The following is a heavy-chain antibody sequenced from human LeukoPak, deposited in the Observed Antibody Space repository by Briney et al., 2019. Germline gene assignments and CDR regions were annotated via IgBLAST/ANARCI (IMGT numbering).Heavy chain of an antibody. CDR2: IWYGGSNK. D-gene: IGHD3-22*01. CDR3: AREWDDSSGYPYDY. V-gene: IGHV3-33*01. CDR1: GFTFSSYG. J-gene: IGHJ4*02. Sequence: PGGSLRLSCAASGFTFSSYGMHWVRQAPGKGLEWVAVIWYGGSNKYYADSVKGRFTISRDNSKNTLYLQMNSLRAEDTAVYYCAREWDDSSGYPYDYWGQGTLVTVSS.